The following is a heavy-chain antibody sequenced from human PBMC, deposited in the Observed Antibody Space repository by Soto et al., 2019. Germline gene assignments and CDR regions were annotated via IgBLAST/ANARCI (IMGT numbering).Heavy chain of an antibody. J-gene: IGHJ5*02. D-gene: IGHD1-1*01. CDR3: ARNPSLDGLNWFDP. Sequence: PGGSLRLSCAASGFTFSSYAMTWVRQAPGKGLEWVSAISGSGDSIYFADSVKGRFTISRDNSKNTLYLQMNSLRAEDTAVYYCARNPSLDGLNWFDPWGQGTLVTVSS. V-gene: IGHV3-23*01. CDR2: ISGSGDSI. CDR1: GFTFSSYA.